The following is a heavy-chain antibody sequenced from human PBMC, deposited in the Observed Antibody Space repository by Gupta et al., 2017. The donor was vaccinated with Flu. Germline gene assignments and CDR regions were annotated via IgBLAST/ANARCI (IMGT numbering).Heavy chain of an antibody. CDR1: GFTLSDYW. CDR2: INRDGSVI. CDR3: ARDVGSGDYDS. D-gene: IGHD4-17*01. V-gene: IGHV3-7*01. J-gene: IGHJ5*01. Sequence: EVQLVESGGGLVQPGGSLSLPGGASGFTLSDYWMSWVRQAPGKGPELVANINRDGSVINYMDFVRGRFTISRDNAKNAVYFQMNSLRVDDTAVYYCARDVGSGDYDSWGQGTLVTVSS.